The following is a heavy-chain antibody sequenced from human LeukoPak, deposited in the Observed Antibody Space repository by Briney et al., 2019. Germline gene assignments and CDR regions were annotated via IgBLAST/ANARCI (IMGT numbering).Heavy chain of an antibody. Sequence: PSETLSLTCAVYGGSFSGYYWSWIRQPPGKELEWIGEINHSGSTNYNPSLKSRVTISVDTSRNQFSLKLSSVTAADTAVYYCARTLLPRKIVVAPIWGQGTMVTVSS. V-gene: IGHV4-34*01. D-gene: IGHD3-22*01. J-gene: IGHJ3*02. CDR3: ARTLLPRKIVVAPI. CDR2: INHSGST. CDR1: GGSFSGYY.